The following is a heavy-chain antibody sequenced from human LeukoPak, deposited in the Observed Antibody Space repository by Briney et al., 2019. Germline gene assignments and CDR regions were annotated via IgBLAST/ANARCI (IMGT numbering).Heavy chain of an antibody. CDR1: GFSFSTYA. CDR2: VNGNGGST. D-gene: IGHD2-21*02. Sequence: PGGSLRLSCAASGFSFSTYAMSWVRQAPGKGLEWVSGVNGNGGSTSYADSVKGRFTIFRDNSKNTVYLQMNSLRVEDTAVYYCARGACGGDCYDFDYWGQGTLVTVPS. V-gene: IGHV3-23*01. J-gene: IGHJ4*02. CDR3: ARGACGGDCYDFDY.